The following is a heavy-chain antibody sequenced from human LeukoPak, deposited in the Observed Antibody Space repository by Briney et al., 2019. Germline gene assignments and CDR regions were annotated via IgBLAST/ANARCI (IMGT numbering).Heavy chain of an antibody. D-gene: IGHD3-10*01. CDR1: GVSINNYY. V-gene: IGHV4-59*01. CDR2: IYYSRST. CDR3: ARYGSVSYHFDY. J-gene: IGHJ4*02. Sequence: KSSKTLSLTCTVSGVSINNYYWSWIRQPPRKGLEWIGFIYYSRSTNYNPSLKSPLTISVDTSKNQFSLKLSSVTAADTAVYYCARYGSVSYHFDYLGQGTLVTVSS.